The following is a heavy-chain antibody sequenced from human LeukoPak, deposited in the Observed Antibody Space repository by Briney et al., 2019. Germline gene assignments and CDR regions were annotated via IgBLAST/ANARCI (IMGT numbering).Heavy chain of an antibody. J-gene: IGHJ6*03. V-gene: IGHV4-59*01. CDR1: GGSISSYY. D-gene: IGHD3-9*01. Sequence: PSETLSLTCTVSGGSISSYYWSWIRQPPGKGLEWIGYIYYSGSTNYNPSPKSRVTISVDTSKNQFSLKLSSVTAADTAVYYCACFDWYSTPAYMDVWGKGTTVTVSS. CDR3: ACFDWYSTPAYMDV. CDR2: IYYSGST.